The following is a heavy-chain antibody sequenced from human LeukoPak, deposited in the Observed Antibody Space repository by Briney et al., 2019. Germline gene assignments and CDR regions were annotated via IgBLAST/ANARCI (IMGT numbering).Heavy chain of an antibody. CDR2: INPNSGGT. Sequence: ASVKVSCKASGYTFTGYYMHWVRQAPGQGLEWMGWINPNSGGTNYAQKFQGRVTMTRDTSISTAYMELSRLRSDDTAVYYCARGVTTMVRGVIMEDAFDIWGQGTMVTVPS. V-gene: IGHV1-2*02. CDR1: GYTFTGYY. D-gene: IGHD3-10*01. CDR3: ARGVTTMVRGVIMEDAFDI. J-gene: IGHJ3*02.